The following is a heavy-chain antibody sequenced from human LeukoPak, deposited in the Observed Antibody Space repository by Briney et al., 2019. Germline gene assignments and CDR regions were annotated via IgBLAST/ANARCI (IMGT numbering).Heavy chain of an antibody. D-gene: IGHD3-22*01. V-gene: IGHV3-33*06. CDR3: AKDLYDSNGYPDFQH. Sequence: PGGSLGLSCTASGFTFRTYVMHWVRQAPGKGLEWVADIWYDGSKKYYADSVKGRFTISRDNSKDRLFLQMNSLRVEDTALSYCAKDLYDSNGYPDFQHWGQGTLVTVSS. CDR1: GFTFRTYV. J-gene: IGHJ1*01. CDR2: IWYDGSKK.